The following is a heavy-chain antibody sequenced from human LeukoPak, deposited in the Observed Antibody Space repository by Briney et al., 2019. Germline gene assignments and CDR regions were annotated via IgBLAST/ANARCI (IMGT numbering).Heavy chain of an antibody. J-gene: IGHJ4*02. CDR2: IYYSGST. CDR3: ARNHPTGDFFDY. CDR1: GGSISSYY. Sequence: SETLSLTCTVSGGSISSYYWSWIRQPPGKGLEWIGYIYYSGSTNYNPSLKSRVTISVDTSKNQFSLKLSSVTAADTAVYYCARNHPTGDFFDYWGQGTLDTVSS. D-gene: IGHD7-27*01. V-gene: IGHV4-59*08.